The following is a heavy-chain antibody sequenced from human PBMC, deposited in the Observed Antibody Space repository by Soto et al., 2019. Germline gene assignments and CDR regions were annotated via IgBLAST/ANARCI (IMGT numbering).Heavy chain of an antibody. J-gene: IGHJ5*02. D-gene: IGHD1-1*01. CDR2: IYYSGST. Sequence: SETLSLTCTVSGGSISSGDYYWSWIRQPPGKGLEWIGYIYYSGSTYYNPSLKSRVTISVDTSKNQFSLKLSSVTAADTAVYYCASSGTYNWFDPWGQGTLVTVS. CDR3: ASSGTYNWFDP. CDR1: GGSISSGDYY. V-gene: IGHV4-30-4*01.